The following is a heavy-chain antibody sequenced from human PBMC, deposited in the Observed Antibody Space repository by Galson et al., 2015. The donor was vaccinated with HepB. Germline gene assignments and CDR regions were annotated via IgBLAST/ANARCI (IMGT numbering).Heavy chain of an antibody. J-gene: IGHJ4*02. D-gene: IGHD3-22*01. Sequence: SVKVSCKASGYTFTSYGISWVRQAPGQGLEWMGWISAYNGNTNYAQKLQGRVTMTTDTSTSTAYMELRSLRSDDTAVYYCARDFHSGSKGYYYDSSGYGYWGQGTLVTVSS. CDR2: ISAYNGNT. V-gene: IGHV1-18*01. CDR3: ARDFHSGSKGYYYDSSGYGY. CDR1: GYTFTSYG.